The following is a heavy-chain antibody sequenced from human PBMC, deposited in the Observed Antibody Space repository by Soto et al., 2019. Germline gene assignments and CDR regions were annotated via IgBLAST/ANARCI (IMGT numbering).Heavy chain of an antibody. CDR3: ARDQASGYSGYEGYSPLDY. CDR2: ISYDGSNK. D-gene: IGHD5-12*01. CDR1: GFTFSSYA. V-gene: IGHV3-30-3*01. J-gene: IGHJ4*02. Sequence: GGSLRLSCAASGFTFSSYAMHWVRQAPGKGLEWVAVISYDGSNKYYADSVKGRFTISRDNSKNTLYLQMNSLRAEDTAVYYCARDQASGYSGYEGYSPLDYWGQGTLVTVSS.